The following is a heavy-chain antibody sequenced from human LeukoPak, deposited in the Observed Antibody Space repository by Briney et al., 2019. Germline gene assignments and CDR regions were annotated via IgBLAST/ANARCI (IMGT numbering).Heavy chain of an antibody. J-gene: IGHJ6*02. D-gene: IGHD3-10*01. CDR1: RFTFSSYS. Sequence: GGSLRLSRAAPRFTFSSYSMNWVPQAPGKGLEWGSYISSSSISIYYADPVKGLFTISIDNAKNSLYLPMISLSAEDTDVYYCARDPTYYYGPGSLRGGMDVWGQGTPVTVSS. CDR2: ISSSSISI. CDR3: ARDPTYYYGPGSLRGGMDV. V-gene: IGHV3-48*04.